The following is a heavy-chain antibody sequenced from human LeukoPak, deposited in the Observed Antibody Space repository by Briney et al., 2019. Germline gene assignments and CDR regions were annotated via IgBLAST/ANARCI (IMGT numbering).Heavy chain of an antibody. CDR1: GFTVSSNC. D-gene: IGHD3-10*01. Sequence: GGSLRLSCAASGFTVSSNCMSWVRQAPGKGLEWVSVIYSGGSTYYADSVKGRFTISRDNSKNTLYLQMNSLRAEDTAVYYCARARGAMASYYFDYWGQGTLVTVSS. V-gene: IGHV3-66*02. CDR3: ARARGAMASYYFDY. J-gene: IGHJ4*02. CDR2: IYSGGST.